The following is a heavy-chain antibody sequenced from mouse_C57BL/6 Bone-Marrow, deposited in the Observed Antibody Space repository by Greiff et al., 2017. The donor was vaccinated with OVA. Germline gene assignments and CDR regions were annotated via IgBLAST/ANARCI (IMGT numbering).Heavy chain of an antibody. Sequence: DVMLVESGGGLVQPGESLKLSCESNEYEFPSHDMSWVRKTPEKRLELVAAINSDGGSTYYPDTMERRFIISRDNTKKTLYLQMSSLRSEDTALYYCARLAGYYDAMDYWGQGTSVTVSS. D-gene: IGHD2-2*01. J-gene: IGHJ4*01. CDR3: ARLAGYYDAMDY. CDR2: INSDGGST. CDR1: EYEFPSHD. V-gene: IGHV5-2*01.